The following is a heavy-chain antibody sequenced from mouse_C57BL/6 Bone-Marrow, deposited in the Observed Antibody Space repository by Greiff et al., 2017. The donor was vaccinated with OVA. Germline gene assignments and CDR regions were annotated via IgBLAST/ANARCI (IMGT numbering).Heavy chain of an antibody. CDR3: TTPGSGYYFDY. Sequence: VQLQQSGAELVRPGASVKLSCTASGFNIKDDYMHWVKQRPEQGLEWIGWIDPENGDTEYASKFQGKATITADTSSNTAYLQLSRLTSEDTAVYYCTTPGSGYYFDYWGQGTTLTVSS. V-gene: IGHV14-4*01. CDR1: GFNIKDDY. CDR2: IDPENGDT. J-gene: IGHJ2*01. D-gene: IGHD1-1*01.